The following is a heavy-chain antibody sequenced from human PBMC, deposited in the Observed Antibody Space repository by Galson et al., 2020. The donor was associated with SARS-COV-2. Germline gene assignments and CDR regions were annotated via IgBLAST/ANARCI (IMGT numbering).Heavy chain of an antibody. V-gene: IGHV1-8*01. Sequence: ASVKVSCKASGYTFTSYDINWVRQATGQGLEWMGWMNPNSGNTGYAQKFQGRVTMTRNTSISTAYMELSSLRSEDTAVYYCARSGLPSYLWFGELLVRDPNWFDPWGQGTLVTVSS. J-gene: IGHJ5*02. CDR2: MNPNSGNT. CDR3: ARSGLPSYLWFGELLVRDPNWFDP. D-gene: IGHD3-10*01. CDR1: GYTFTSYD.